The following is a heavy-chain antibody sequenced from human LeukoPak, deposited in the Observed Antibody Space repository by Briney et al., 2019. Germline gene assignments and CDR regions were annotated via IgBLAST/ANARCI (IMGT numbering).Heavy chain of an antibody. CDR1: GYTFTSYY. D-gene: IGHD3-3*01. CDR3: ARARGLYDFWSGYYYYMDV. J-gene: IGHJ6*03. Sequence: ASVKVSCKASGYTFTSYYMHWVRQAPGQGLEWMGWISAYNGNTNYAQKLQGRVTMTTDTSTSTAYMELRSLRSDDTAVYYCARARGLYDFWSGYYYYMDVWGKGTTVTVSS. V-gene: IGHV1-18*04. CDR2: ISAYNGNT.